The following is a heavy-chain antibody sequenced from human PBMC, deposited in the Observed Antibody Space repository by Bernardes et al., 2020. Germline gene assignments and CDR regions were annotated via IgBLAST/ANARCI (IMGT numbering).Heavy chain of an antibody. Sequence: SVKVSCKASGYTFTGYYMHWVRQAPGQGLEWMGRINPNSGCTNYAQKFQGRVTMTRDMSISTAYMELSRLRSDDTAVYNCARVSSSSWYFELWGRGTLVTVSS. CDR2: INPNSGCT. CDR3: ARVSSSSWYFEL. D-gene: IGHD6-6*01. V-gene: IGHV1-2*06. J-gene: IGHJ2*01. CDR1: GYTFTGYY.